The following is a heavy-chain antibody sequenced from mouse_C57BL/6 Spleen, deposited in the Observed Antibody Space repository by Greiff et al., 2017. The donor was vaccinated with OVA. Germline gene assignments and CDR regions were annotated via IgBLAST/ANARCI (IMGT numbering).Heavy chain of an antibody. CDR3: TRDSTPDWYWFAY. CDR2: ISSGGDYI. J-gene: IGHJ3*01. V-gene: IGHV5-9-1*02. Sequence: VKLVESGAGLVKPGGSLKLSCAASGFTFTSYAMSWVRQTPEKRLEWVAYISSGGDYIYYADTVKGRFTISRDNARNTLYLQMSSLKSEDTAMSYCTRDSTPDWYWFAYWGQGTLVTVSA. CDR1: GFTFTSYA. D-gene: IGHD2-5*01.